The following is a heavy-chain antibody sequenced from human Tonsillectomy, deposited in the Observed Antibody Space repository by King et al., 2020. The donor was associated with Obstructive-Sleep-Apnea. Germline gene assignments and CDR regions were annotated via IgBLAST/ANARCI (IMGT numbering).Heavy chain of an antibody. Sequence: QLVQSGAEVKKPGSSVKVSCKASGGTFSSYAISWVRQAPGQGLEWMGGIIPIFGTANYAQKFQGRVTITADESTSTAYMELSSLRSEDPAVYYCARGRITMIGVVIDYYYYGMDVWGQGTTVTVSS. CDR3: ARGRITMIGVVIDYYYYGMDV. J-gene: IGHJ6*02. D-gene: IGHD3-22*01. V-gene: IGHV1-69*01. CDR1: GGTFSSYA. CDR2: IIPIFGTA.